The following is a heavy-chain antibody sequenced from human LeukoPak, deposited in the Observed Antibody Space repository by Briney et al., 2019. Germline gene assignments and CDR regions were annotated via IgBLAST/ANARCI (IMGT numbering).Heavy chain of an antibody. CDR1: GYTLTPHG. V-gene: IGHV1-18*04. J-gene: IGHJ3*02. Sequence: ASVNAADSTSGYTLTPHGSRWGRHPPAPGHEKIAWISPDNGDTKHAQAFQGRLTVSTDTSTSAAYMELRSLKSDDAAFYCCRRLRGGSSSCCDGIDIWGQGTMVTVSS. CDR2: ISPDNGDT. CDR3: RRLRGGSSSCCDGIDI. D-gene: IGHD3-16*01.